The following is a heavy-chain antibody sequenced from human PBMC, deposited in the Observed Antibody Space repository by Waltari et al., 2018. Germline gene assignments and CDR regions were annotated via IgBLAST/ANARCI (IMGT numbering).Heavy chain of an antibody. CDR1: GLDRRTNR. CDR3: ARDFVGSLDY. J-gene: IGHJ4*02. CDR2: ITSSGSQI. D-gene: IGHD3-10*01. V-gene: IGHV3-21*01. Sequence: EVHLVESGGGLVKLGGSLRLPCVVSGLDRRTNRIDWVRQAPGKGLEWLSFITSSGSQIFYADSVKGRFTISRDNAKNSLFLQMNSLRVEDTAIYYCARDFVGSLDYWGQGTLVTVSS.